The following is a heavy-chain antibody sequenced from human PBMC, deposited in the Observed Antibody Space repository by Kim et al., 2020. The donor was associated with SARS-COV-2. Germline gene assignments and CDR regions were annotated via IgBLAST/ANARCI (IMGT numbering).Heavy chain of an antibody. Sequence: SETLSLTCTVSGYSISSGYYWGWIRQPPGKGLEWIGSIYHSGSTYYNPSLKSRVTISVDTSKNQFSLKLSSVTAADTAVYYCARARYSYGWFDPWGQGTLVTVSS. V-gene: IGHV4-38-2*02. CDR2: IYHSGST. CDR1: GYSISSGYY. D-gene: IGHD2-21*01. CDR3: ARARYSYGWFDP. J-gene: IGHJ5*02.